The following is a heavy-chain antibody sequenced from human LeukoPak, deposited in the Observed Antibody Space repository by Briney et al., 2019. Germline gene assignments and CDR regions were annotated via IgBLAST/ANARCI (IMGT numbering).Heavy chain of an antibody. CDR1: GGSISGYY. Sequence: SETLSLTCTVPGGSISGYYWSWIRQPPGKGLEYLGYIYYSGSTHYNPSLKSRVTISVDTSKNQFSLKLSSVTAADTAVYYCARGHCSGGSCYYYYFYYMDVWGKGTTVTVSS. D-gene: IGHD2-15*01. CDR2: IYYSGST. CDR3: ARGHCSGGSCYYYYFYYMDV. J-gene: IGHJ6*03. V-gene: IGHV4-59*12.